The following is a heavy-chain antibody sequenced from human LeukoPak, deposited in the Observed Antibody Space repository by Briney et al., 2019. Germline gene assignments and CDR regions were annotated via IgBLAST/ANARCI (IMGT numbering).Heavy chain of an antibody. CDR1: GFTFSSYW. CDR3: ARGSPRYYGDYYYGMDV. J-gene: IGHJ6*02. D-gene: IGHD4-17*01. Sequence: GSLRLSCAASGFTFSSYWMSWVRQAPGKGLEWVAVISYDGSNKYYADSVKGRFTISRDNSKNTLYLQMNSLRAEDTAVYYCARGSPRYYGDYYYGMDVWGQGTTVTVSS. CDR2: ISYDGSNK. V-gene: IGHV3-30-3*01.